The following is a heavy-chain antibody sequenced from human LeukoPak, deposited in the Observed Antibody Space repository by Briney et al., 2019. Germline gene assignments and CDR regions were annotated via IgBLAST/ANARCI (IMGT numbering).Heavy chain of an antibody. V-gene: IGHV1-46*01. CDR2: IYPSTGST. Sequence: ASVKVSCKSSAYTFTTYYIHWVRQAPGQGLEWTGMIYPSTGSTYYAQRFQGRVTMTRDTSTSTVYMELGSLTSDDTAVYYCARDWRIALVRGVINVPGGMNVWGQGTTVTVSS. J-gene: IGHJ6*02. CDR3: ARDWRIALVRGVINVPGGMNV. CDR1: AYTFTTYY. D-gene: IGHD3-10*01.